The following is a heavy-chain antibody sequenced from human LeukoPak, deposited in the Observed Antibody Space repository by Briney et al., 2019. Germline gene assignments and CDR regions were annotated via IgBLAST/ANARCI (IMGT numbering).Heavy chain of an antibody. CDR3: AKDPMVRGVITNWFDP. J-gene: IGHJ5*02. D-gene: IGHD3-10*01. CDR2: ISGGST. Sequence: GGSLRLSCAASGFTVSSNEMSWVRQAPGKGLEWVSSISGGSTYYADSRKGRFTISRDNSKNTLYLQMNSLRAEDTAVYYCAKDPMVRGVITNWFDPWGQGTLVTVSS. CDR1: GFTVSSNE. V-gene: IGHV3-38-3*01.